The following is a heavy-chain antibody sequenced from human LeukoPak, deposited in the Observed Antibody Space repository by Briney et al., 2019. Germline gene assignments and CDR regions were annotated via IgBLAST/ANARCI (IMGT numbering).Heavy chain of an antibody. CDR1: GGSFSGYY. V-gene: IGHV4-39*01. Sequence: SETLSLTCAVYGGSFSGYYWGWIRQPPGKGLEWIGTIYYSGSTYYNPSLKSRVTMSVDTSKNQFSLKLSSVTAADTAVYYCARHSEYYSGSGSASGYFDYWGQGTLVTVSS. J-gene: IGHJ4*02. CDR3: ARHSEYYSGSGSASGYFDY. D-gene: IGHD3-10*01. CDR2: IYYSGST.